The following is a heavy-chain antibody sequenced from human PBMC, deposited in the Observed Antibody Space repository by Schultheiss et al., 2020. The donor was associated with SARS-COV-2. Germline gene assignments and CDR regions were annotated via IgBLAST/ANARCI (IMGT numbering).Heavy chain of an antibody. CDR3: ARDRDYFDY. D-gene: IGHD3-10*01. CDR2: IYYSGST. V-gene: IGHV4-59*01. CDR1: GGSISSYY. Sequence: SQTLSLTCTVSGGSISSYYWSWIRQPPGKGLEWIGYIYYSGSTNYNPSLKSRVTISVDTSKNQFSLKLSSVTAADTAVYYCARDRDYFDYWGQGTLVTVYS. J-gene: IGHJ4*02.